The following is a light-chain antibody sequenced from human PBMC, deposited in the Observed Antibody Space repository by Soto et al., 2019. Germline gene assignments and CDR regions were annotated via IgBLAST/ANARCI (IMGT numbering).Light chain of an antibody. CDR3: SSYTSSSTRV. CDR2: DVS. V-gene: IGLV2-14*01. CDR1: SSDVGGYNY. Sequence: QSALTQPASVSGSPGQSITISCTGTSSDVGGYNYVSWYQQHPGKAPKLMIYDVSTRPSGVSNRFSGSKSGNTACLTISGIQAEDEADYYCSSYTSSSTRVFGGGTKLTVL. J-gene: IGLJ2*01.